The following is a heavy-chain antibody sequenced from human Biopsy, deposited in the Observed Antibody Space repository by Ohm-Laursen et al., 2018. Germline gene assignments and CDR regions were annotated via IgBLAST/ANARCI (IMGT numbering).Heavy chain of an antibody. V-gene: IGHV4-59*08. J-gene: IGHJ3*01. CDR1: GGSMTGYE. Sequence: SDTLSLTCSVSGGSMTGYEWSWIRLAPGKGLEWIGYIYYSGGTKYNPSLKSRVTISVDTSKNHFSLNLRSVTAADTAVYSCARLGNFWNAEDGLDLWGLGTMVTVSS. D-gene: IGHD3-3*01. CDR2: IYYSGGT. CDR3: ARLGNFWNAEDGLDL.